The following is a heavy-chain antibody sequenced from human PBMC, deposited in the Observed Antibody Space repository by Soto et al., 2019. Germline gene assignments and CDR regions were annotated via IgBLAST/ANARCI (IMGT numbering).Heavy chain of an antibody. Sequence: GGSLRLSCAASGFTFSSYAMSWVRQAPGKGLEWVSAISGSGGSTYYADSVKGRFTISRDNSKNTRYLQMNSLRAEDTAVYYCAKVSSSSSGSFDYWGQGTLVTVSS. CDR3: AKVSSSSSGSFDY. CDR2: ISGSGGST. CDR1: GFTFSSYA. V-gene: IGHV3-23*01. D-gene: IGHD6-6*01. J-gene: IGHJ4*02.